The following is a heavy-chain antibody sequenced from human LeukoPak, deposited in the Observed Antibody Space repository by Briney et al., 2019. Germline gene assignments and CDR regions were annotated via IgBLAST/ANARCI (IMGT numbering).Heavy chain of an antibody. D-gene: IGHD5-12*01. CDR2: IYYSGST. V-gene: IGHV4-59*08. Sequence: PSETLSLTCTVSGGSISSYYWSWIRQPPGKGLEWIGYIYYSGSTNYNPSLKSRGTISVDTSKNQFSLKLSSVTAADTAVYYCARLIAYSGYGGVFAVGYWGQGTLVTVSS. CDR1: GGSISSYY. CDR3: ARLIAYSGYGGVFAVGY. J-gene: IGHJ4*02.